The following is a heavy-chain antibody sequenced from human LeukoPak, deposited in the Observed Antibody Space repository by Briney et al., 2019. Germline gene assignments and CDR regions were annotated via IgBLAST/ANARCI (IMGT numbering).Heavy chain of an antibody. V-gene: IGHV4-59*08. CDR1: GGSISSYY. CDR3: ARQTDWYGDSFDM. Sequence: SETLSLTCNVSGGSISSYYWSWIRQPPGEGLEWIGYIYYSGSTSYNPSLKSRVTISIDTCRDLFFLILNSVTAADTAVYYCARQTDWYGDSFDMWGQGTMVTVSS. J-gene: IGHJ3*02. CDR2: IYYSGST. D-gene: IGHD2-21*01.